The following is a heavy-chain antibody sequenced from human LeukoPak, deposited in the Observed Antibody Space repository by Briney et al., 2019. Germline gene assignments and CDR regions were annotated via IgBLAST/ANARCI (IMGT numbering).Heavy chain of an antibody. Sequence: GGSLRLSCAASGFTVSRNYMSWVRQAPGKGLVWVSRINSDGSSTSYADSVKGRFTISRDNAKNTLYLQMNSLSAEDTAVYYCASLGTDWGQGTLVTVSS. D-gene: IGHD3-16*01. V-gene: IGHV3-74*01. CDR1: GFTVSRNY. CDR3: ASLGTD. J-gene: IGHJ4*02. CDR2: INSDGSST.